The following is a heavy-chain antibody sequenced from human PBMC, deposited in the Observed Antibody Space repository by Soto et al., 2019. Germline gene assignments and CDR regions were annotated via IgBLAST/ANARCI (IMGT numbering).Heavy chain of an antibody. CDR1: GFTFSSYG. J-gene: IGHJ4*02. CDR2: IWYDGSNK. D-gene: IGHD3-22*01. CDR3: ARDLAYYYDSSGYYFDY. V-gene: IGHV3-33*01. Sequence: GGSLRLSCAASGFTFSSYGMHWVRRAQGRGLEWVAVIWYDGSNKYYADSVKGRFTISRDNSKNTLYLQMNSLRAEDTAVYYCARDLAYYYDSSGYYFDYWGQGTLVTVS.